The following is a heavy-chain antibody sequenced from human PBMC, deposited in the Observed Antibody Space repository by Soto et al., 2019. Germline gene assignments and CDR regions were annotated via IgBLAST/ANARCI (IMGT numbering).Heavy chain of an antibody. CDR3: ARGPRRAWGQFRSPGVAGTGGYFQH. D-gene: IGHD6-19*01. Sequence: SQTLSLTCAVYGGSFSGYYWSWIRQPPGKGLEWIGEINHSGSTNYNPSLKSRVTISVDTSKNQFSLKLSSVTAADTAVYYCARGPRRAWGQFRSPGVAGTGGYFQHWGQGTLVTVSS. CDR1: GGSFSGYY. J-gene: IGHJ1*01. CDR2: INHSGST. V-gene: IGHV4-34*01.